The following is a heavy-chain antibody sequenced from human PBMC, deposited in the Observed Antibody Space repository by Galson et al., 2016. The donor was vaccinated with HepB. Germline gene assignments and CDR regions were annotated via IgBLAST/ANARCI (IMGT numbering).Heavy chain of an antibody. CDR1: GDSISSSSYF. V-gene: IGHV4-39*01. Sequence: SETLSLTCTVSGDSISSSSYFWGWIRQPPGKGLEWIGSMYHSGTTFHNPSLKSRVATSVDTSKNQLSLNLSSVTAADTALYFCARHRSNFGEVIALTVFDNWGPGTLVTVSS. CDR3: ARHRSNFGEVIALTVFDN. CDR2: MYHSGTT. D-gene: IGHD3-16*02. J-gene: IGHJ4*02.